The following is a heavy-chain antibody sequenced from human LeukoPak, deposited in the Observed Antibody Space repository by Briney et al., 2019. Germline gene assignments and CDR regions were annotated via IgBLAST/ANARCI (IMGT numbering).Heavy chain of an antibody. CDR2: ISTNGGTI. Sequence: QTGGSLRLSCAASGFTFSSYEMNWVRQAPGKGLEWVSYISTNGGTIYYADSVKGRFTISRDNAKSSLYLQMNSLRAEDTAVYYCARDDPLTESGSYYSGHGWFDPWGQGTLVTVSS. V-gene: IGHV3-48*03. CDR1: GFTFSSYE. CDR3: ARDDPLTESGSYYSGHGWFDP. J-gene: IGHJ5*02. D-gene: IGHD1-26*01.